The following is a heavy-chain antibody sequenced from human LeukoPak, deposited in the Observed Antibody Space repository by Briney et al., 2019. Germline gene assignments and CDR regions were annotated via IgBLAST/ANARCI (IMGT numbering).Heavy chain of an antibody. V-gene: IGHV3-21*01. CDR2: ISSSSSYI. D-gene: IGHD3-10*01. J-gene: IGHJ4*02. Sequence: GGSLRLSCAASGFTFDDYAMHWVRQAPGKGLEWVSSISSSSSYIYYADSVKGRFTISRDNAKNSLYLQMNSLRAEDTAVYYCARGDLFTFDYWGQGTLVTVSS. CDR3: ARGDLFTFDY. CDR1: GFTFDDYA.